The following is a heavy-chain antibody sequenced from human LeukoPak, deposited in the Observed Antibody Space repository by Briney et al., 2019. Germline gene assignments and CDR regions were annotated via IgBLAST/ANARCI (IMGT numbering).Heavy chain of an antibody. Sequence: GGSLRLSCAASGFTFSDYWMHWVRQAPGKGLVWVSRIKNDGSSTSYADSVKGRFTISRDNAKNTLYLQMNSLRAADTAVYYCAAGLELFDYWGQGTLVTVSS. CDR3: AAGLELFDY. D-gene: IGHD1-7*01. CDR2: IKNDGSST. J-gene: IGHJ4*02. V-gene: IGHV3-74*01. CDR1: GFTFSDYW.